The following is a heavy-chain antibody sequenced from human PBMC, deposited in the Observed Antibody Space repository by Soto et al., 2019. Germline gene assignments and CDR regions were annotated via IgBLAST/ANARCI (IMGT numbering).Heavy chain of an antibody. CDR1: GFTFSSYS. V-gene: IGHV3-21*01. Sequence: EVQLVESGGGLVKPGGSLRLSCAASGFTFSSYSMKWVRQAPGKGLEWVSSISSSSSYIYYADSVKGRFTISRDNAKNSLYLQMNSLRAEDTAVYYCARSAVTIDYYYYYMDVWGKGTTVTVSS. CDR2: ISSSSSYI. CDR3: ARSAVTIDYYYYYMDV. J-gene: IGHJ6*03. D-gene: IGHD4-17*01.